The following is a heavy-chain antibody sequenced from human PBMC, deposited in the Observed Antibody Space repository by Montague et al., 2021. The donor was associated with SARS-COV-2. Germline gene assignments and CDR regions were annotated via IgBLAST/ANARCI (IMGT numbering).Heavy chain of an antibody. CDR2: ISLSGRT. CDR3: ARDFERGGNFDY. D-gene: IGHD3-16*01. V-gene: IGHV4-34*01. J-gene: IGHJ4*02. Sequence: SETLSLTCGVYGVSFSDDFWTWIRQSPEKGLEWIGEISLSGRTNYNPSLNKRATISLDTSRKQFSLNLNSVTAADTAIYYCARDFERGGNFDYWGQGILVTVSS. CDR1: GVSFSDDF.